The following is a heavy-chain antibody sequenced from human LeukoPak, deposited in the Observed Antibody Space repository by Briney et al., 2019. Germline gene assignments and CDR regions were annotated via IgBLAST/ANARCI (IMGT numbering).Heavy chain of an antibody. CDR2: IYPGDSSA. D-gene: IGHD5/OR15-5a*01. J-gene: IGHJ4*02. CDR1: GYIFPNHW. V-gene: IGHV5-51*01. CDR3: ARESTNGRFDY. Sequence: GESLKISCKGSGYIFPNHWIGWVRQMPGKGLEWMGIIYPGDSSARYSPSFQGQVTISADKSISTAYLQWSSLKASDTAMYYCARESTNGRFDYWGQGTLVTVSS.